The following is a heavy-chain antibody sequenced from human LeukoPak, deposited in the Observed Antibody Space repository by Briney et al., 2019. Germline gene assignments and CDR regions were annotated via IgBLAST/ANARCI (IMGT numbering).Heavy chain of an antibody. V-gene: IGHV4-59*08. CDR3: ARLPSLVTPYYFDY. Sequence: PSETLSLTYTVSGGSISSYYWSWIRQPPGKGLEWIGYIYYSGSTNYNPSLKSRVTISVDTSKNQFSLKLSSVTAADTAVYYCARLPSLVTPYYFDYWGQGTLVTVSS. CDR1: GGSISSYY. J-gene: IGHJ4*02. D-gene: IGHD4-11*01. CDR2: IYYSGST.